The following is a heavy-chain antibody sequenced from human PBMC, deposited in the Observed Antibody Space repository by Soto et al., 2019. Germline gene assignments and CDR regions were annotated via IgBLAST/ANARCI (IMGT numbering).Heavy chain of an antibody. CDR2: IYYSGST. D-gene: IGHD2-21*02. J-gene: IGHJ6*02. V-gene: IGHV4-59*01. CDR3: ARVGCGGDCYLPYYYYYGMEV. CDR1: GGSISSYY. Sequence: SETLSLTCTVSGGSISSYYWSWIRQPPGKGLEWIGYIYYSGSTNYNPSLKSRVTISVDTSKNQFSLKLSSVTAADTAVYYCARVGCGGDCYLPYYYYYGMEVWGQGTTVTVSS.